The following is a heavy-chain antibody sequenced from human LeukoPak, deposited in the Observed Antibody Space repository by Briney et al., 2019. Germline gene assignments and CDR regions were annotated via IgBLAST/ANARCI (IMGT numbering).Heavy chain of an antibody. CDR1: GFTFSSYS. J-gene: IGHJ3*02. V-gene: IGHV3-21*01. Sequence: GGSLRLSCAASGFTFSSYSMNWVRQAPGKGLEWVSSISSSSSYIYYADSVKGRFTISRDNAKNSLYLQMNSLRAEDTAVFYCARDNPYSESLAADDAFDIWGQGTMVTVSS. CDR2: ISSSSSYI. CDR3: ARDNPYSESLAADDAFDI. D-gene: IGHD1-26*01.